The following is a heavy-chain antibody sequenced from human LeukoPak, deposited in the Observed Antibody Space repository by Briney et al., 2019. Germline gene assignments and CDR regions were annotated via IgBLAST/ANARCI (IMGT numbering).Heavy chain of an antibody. J-gene: IGHJ4*02. V-gene: IGHV3-30*04. Sequence: GGSLRLSCVASGFTFSNYAIHWVRQAPGKGLEWVAVISYDGSNKYYTDSVKGRFTISRDNSKNTLYLQMNSLRAEDTAVYYCAKVGVLRYFDWPPPGDYWGQGTLVTVSS. D-gene: IGHD3-9*01. CDR2: ISYDGSNK. CDR1: GFTFSNYA. CDR3: AKVGVLRYFDWPPPGDY.